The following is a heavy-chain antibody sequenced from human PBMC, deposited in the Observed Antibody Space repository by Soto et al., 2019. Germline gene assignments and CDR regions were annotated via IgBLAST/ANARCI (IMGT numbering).Heavy chain of an antibody. CDR2: INAGNGDT. D-gene: IGHD6-19*01. CDR1: GFTFPNYA. Sequence: SVKVSCKASGFTFPNYAMHWARRAPGQGLEWMGWINAGNGDTKYSQKFQGRVTITRDTSASTAFMELSSLRSEDTAVYYCARGATSGSPFDYWGQGTLVTVSS. J-gene: IGHJ4*02. CDR3: ARGATSGSPFDY. V-gene: IGHV1-3*01.